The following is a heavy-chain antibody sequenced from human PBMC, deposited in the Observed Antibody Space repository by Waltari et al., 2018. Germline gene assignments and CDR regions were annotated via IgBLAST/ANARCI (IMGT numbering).Heavy chain of an antibody. CDR1: GGSISSYY. V-gene: IGHV4-4*07. CDR3: ASVVVVVAATSPDYYYYMDV. CDR2: IYTSGST. J-gene: IGHJ6*03. D-gene: IGHD2-15*01. Sequence: QVQLQESGPGLVKPSETLSLTCTVSGGSISSYYWRWIRPPAGKGLEWIGRIYTSGSTNYNPSLKSRVTMSVDTSKNQFSLKLSSVTAADTAVYYCASVVVVVAATSPDYYYYMDVWGKGTTVTVSS.